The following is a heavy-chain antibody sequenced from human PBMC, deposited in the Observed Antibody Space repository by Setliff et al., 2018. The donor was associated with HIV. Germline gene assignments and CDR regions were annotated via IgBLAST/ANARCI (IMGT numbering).Heavy chain of an antibody. CDR3: ARRSDWFDP. CDR1: GGSISTSY. V-gene: IGHV4-4*09. J-gene: IGHJ5*02. CDR2: IYTTGST. Sequence: SETLSLTCTVSGGSISTSYWNWIRQPPGKGLEWIGYIYTTGSTNYNPSLKSRVTMSVDTSKNQFSLRLTSVTAADTAVYFCARRSDWFDPWGQGTLVTV.